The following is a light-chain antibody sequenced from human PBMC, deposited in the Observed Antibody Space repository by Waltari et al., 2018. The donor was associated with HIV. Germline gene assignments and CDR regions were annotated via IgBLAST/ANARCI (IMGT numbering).Light chain of an antibody. V-gene: IGKV3-11*01. CDR1: QSVGSY. Sequence: EMVLTQSPATLSLSPGGRATLSCRASQSVGSYLAWYQQKPGQVPRLLIYEASKRATGIPARFSGSGSGTDFTLTISSLEPEDFAFYYCQQRNNWPLTFGGGTKVEIK. CDR2: EAS. CDR3: QQRNNWPLT. J-gene: IGKJ4*01.